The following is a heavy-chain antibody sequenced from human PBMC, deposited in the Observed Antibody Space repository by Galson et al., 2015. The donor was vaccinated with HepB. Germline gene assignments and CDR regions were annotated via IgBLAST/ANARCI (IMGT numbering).Heavy chain of an antibody. V-gene: IGHV1-69*13. J-gene: IGHJ6*02. D-gene: IGHD3-16*02. CDR1: GGTFSSYA. Sequence: SVKVSCKASGGTFSSYAISWVRQAPGQGLEWMGGIIPIFGTANYAQKFQGRVTITADESTSTAYMELSSLRSEDTAVYYCARGRGRLGELSLYRYYYYGMDVWGQGTTVTVSS. CDR3: ARGRGRLGELSLYRYYYYGMDV. CDR2: IIPIFGTA.